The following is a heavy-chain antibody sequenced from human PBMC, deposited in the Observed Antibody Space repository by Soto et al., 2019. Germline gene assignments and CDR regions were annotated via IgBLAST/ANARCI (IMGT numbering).Heavy chain of an antibody. D-gene: IGHD5-18*01. CDR1: GYTFYSHS. CDR2: ISADNSNT. V-gene: IGHV1-18*01. CDR3: ARCIQQDYYYGMDV. J-gene: IGHJ6*02. Sequence: QAQLVQSGAEVKKPGASVKVSCKASGYTFYSHSISWVRQAPGQGLEWMGRISADNSNTKSAQKFRGRVTMTTDTSTSTVYMELRNLRSDDTAVYYCARCIQQDYYYGMDVWGQGTTVTVSS.